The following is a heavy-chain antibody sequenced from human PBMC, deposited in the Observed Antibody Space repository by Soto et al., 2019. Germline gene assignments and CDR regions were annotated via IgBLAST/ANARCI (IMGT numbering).Heavy chain of an antibody. V-gene: IGHV5-10-1*01. Sequence: PGESLKICCKGSGYSFSTYWINWVRQMPGKGLEWMGRIDPSDSYTNYSPSFQGHVTISADKSISTVYLQWSSLKASDTAMYFCSWAQSAWNSMIKIRGKGTMVTFAS. CDR3: SWAQSAWNSMIKI. CDR2: IDPSDSYT. CDR1: GYSFSTYW. D-gene: IGHD3-16*01. J-gene: IGHJ3*01.